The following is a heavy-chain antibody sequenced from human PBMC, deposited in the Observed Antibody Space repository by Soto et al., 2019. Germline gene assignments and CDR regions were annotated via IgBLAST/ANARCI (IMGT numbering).Heavy chain of an antibody. CDR1: GYTFISYG. J-gene: IGHJ4*02. Sequence: QVQLVQSGAEVKKPGASVKVSCKASGYTFISYGISWVRQAPGQGLEWMGWINPKSGGTLYAQKFQGRVTMTRDTSISTAYMELSRLRSDDTAVYYCARGGTFAYDTSGYSVYWGQGTLVTVPS. V-gene: IGHV1-2*02. CDR3: ARGGTFAYDTSGYSVY. D-gene: IGHD3-22*01. CDR2: INPKSGGT.